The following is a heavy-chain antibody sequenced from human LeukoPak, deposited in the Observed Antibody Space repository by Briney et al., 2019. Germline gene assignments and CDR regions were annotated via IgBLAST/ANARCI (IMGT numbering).Heavy chain of an antibody. Sequence: GGSLRLSCEASGFTFSPYSVTWVRQAPGMGLEWVSFISIDGDIIYSDSVKGRCSISSDNTENSMYFQLTSLMVEDTALDYCGMGIAHDCDRGTYHFVLDRWGVGTLVAVSS. CDR3: GMGIAHDCDRGTYHFVLDR. D-gene: IGHD3-10*02. CDR2: ISIDGDI. CDR1: GFTFSPYS. J-gene: IGHJ5*02. V-gene: IGHV3-69-1*02.